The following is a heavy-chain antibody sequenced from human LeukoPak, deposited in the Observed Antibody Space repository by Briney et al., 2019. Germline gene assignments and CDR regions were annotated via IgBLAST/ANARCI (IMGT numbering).Heavy chain of an antibody. V-gene: IGHV3-30*18. Sequence: GRSLRVSCAASGFTFSSYGMHWVRQAPGKGLEWVAVISYDGSNKYYADSVKGRFTISRDNSKNTLYLQMNSLRAEDTAVYYCAKDGSDCSSTSCYWLGDFDYWGQGTLVTVSS. D-gene: IGHD2-2*01. CDR2: ISYDGSNK. CDR3: AKDGSDCSSTSCYWLGDFDY. CDR1: GFTFSSYG. J-gene: IGHJ4*02.